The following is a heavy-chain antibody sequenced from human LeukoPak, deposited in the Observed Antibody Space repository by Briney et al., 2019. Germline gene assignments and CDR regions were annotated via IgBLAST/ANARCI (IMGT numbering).Heavy chain of an antibody. Sequence: GGSLRLSCAASGFTFSSYSMNWVRQAPGKGLEWVSYISSSSSTIYYADSVKGRFTISRDNAKNSLYLQMNSLRAEDTAVYYCAGTYYYDSGDYWGQGTLVTVSS. V-gene: IGHV3-48*04. CDR3: AGTYYYDSGDY. J-gene: IGHJ4*02. D-gene: IGHD3-22*01. CDR1: GFTFSSYS. CDR2: ISSSSSTI.